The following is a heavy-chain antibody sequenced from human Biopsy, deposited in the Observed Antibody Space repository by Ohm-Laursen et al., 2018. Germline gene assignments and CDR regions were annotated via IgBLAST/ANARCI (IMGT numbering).Heavy chain of an antibody. Sequence: GTLSLTCSVSGGSISSDYWSWIRQTPGKGLEWIGYIYYSGSTNYNPSLKSRVTISVDTSKNQFSLRLNPVTAADTAMYYCARATNSTGWPYYYFYGMDVWGQGTTVTVSS. J-gene: IGHJ6*02. CDR2: IYYSGST. CDR3: ARATNSTGWPYYYFYGMDV. D-gene: IGHD2/OR15-2a*01. V-gene: IGHV4-59*01. CDR1: GGSISSDY.